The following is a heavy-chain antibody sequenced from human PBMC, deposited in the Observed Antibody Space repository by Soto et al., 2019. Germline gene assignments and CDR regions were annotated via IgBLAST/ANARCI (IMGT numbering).Heavy chain of an antibody. J-gene: IGHJ6*02. CDR1: GGTFSSYA. CDR3: ARDAGMRGYSGYDRYYYGMDV. CDR2: IIPIFGTA. D-gene: IGHD5-12*01. V-gene: IGHV1-69*13. Sequence: GASVKVSCKASGGTFSSYAISWVRQAPGQGLEWMGGIIPIFGTANYAQKFQGRVTITADESTSTAYMELSSLRSEDTAVYYCARDAGMRGYSGYDRYYYGMDVWGQGTTVTVSS.